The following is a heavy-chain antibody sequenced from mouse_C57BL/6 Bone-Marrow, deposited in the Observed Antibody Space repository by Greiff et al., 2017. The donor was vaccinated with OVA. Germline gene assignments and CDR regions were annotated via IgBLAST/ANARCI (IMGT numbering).Heavy chain of an antibody. D-gene: IGHD1-1*01. J-gene: IGHJ1*03. CDR3: ARWTTVVAPYWYFDV. CDR1: GYTFTSYD. V-gene: IGHV1-85*01. Sequence: VQLVESGPELVKPGASVKLSCKASGYTFTSYDINWVKQRPGQGLEWIGWIYPRDGSTKYNEKFKGKATLTVVTSSSTAYMELHSLTSEDSAVYVCARWTTVVAPYWYFDVWGTGTTVTVSS. CDR2: IYPRDGST.